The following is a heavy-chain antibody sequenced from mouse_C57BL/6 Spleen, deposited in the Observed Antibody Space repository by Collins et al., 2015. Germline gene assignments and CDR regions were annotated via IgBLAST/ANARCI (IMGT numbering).Heavy chain of an antibody. D-gene: IGHD1-2*01. V-gene: IGHV5-12-1*01. CDR2: ISSGGGST. Sequence: EVQLVESGGGLVKPGGSLKLACAASGFAFSSYDMSWVRQTPEKRLEWVAYISSGGGSTYNPDTVKGRFTISRDNAKSTLYLQMSSLTSEDTAMYYCARDYHGTRFAYWGQGTLVTVSA. CDR3: ARDYHGTRFAY. CDR1: GFAFSSYD. J-gene: IGHJ3*01.